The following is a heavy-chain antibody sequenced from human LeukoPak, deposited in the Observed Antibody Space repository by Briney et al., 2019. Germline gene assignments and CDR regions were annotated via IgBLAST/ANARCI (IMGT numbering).Heavy chain of an antibody. CDR3: ARNVVVVPAAPDTAMVSGGFDY. CDR2: INHSGST. CDR1: GGSISLYH. J-gene: IGHJ4*02. V-gene: IGHV4-34*01. Sequence: SETLSLNCIVSGGSISLYHWSWVRQSPGKGLEWIGEINHSGSTNYNPSLKSRVTISVDTSKNQFSLKLSSVTAADTAVYYCARNVVVVPAAPDTAMVSGGFDYWGQGTLVTVSS. D-gene: IGHD2-2*01.